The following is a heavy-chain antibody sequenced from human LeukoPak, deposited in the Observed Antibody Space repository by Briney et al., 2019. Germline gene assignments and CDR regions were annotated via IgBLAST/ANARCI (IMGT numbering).Heavy chain of an antibody. D-gene: IGHD1-14*01. CDR3: ARVLITSANWFDP. Sequence: SVKVSCKASGYTFTSYDINWVRQATGQGLEWMGGIIPNFGTPSYAQKFQGRVTITADKSTSTAYMELSSLRSEDTAVYYCARVLITSANWFDPWGQGTLVTVSS. CDR1: GYTFTSYD. J-gene: IGHJ5*02. V-gene: IGHV1-69*06. CDR2: IIPNFGTP.